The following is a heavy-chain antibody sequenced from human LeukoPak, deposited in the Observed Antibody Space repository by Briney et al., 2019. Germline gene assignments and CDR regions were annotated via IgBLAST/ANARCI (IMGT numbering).Heavy chain of an antibody. Sequence: QAGGSLRLSCAASGFTFSSYGMHWVRQAPGKGLEWVAVISYDGSNKYDEDSVKGRFTISRDNSKNTLYLQMNSLRAEDTAVYYCATEAVAAAGTPSGYWGQGTLVTVSS. CDR2: ISYDGSNK. J-gene: IGHJ4*02. CDR3: ATEAVAAAGTPSGY. D-gene: IGHD6-13*01. CDR1: GFTFSSYG. V-gene: IGHV3-30*03.